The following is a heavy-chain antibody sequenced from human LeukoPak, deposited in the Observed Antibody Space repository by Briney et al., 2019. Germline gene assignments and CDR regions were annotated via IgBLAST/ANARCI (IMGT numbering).Heavy chain of an antibody. Sequence: GGSLRLSCAASGFTLSTYWMNWVRQAPGKGLEWVATIKQDGSEKYYVDSVKGRFTISGDNAKNSLYLQMNSLRAEDTAVYYCARAKPKNMVRGLIMRRESRYYFDYWGQGTLVTVSS. CDR3: ARAKPKNMVRGLIMRRESRYYFDY. V-gene: IGHV3-7*01. J-gene: IGHJ4*02. CDR1: GFTLSTYW. D-gene: IGHD3-10*01. CDR2: IKQDGSEK.